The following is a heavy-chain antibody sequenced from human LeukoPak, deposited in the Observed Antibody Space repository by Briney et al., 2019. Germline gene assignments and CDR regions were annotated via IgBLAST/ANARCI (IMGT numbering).Heavy chain of an antibody. CDR3: ARDLFGSRSSGFDP. J-gene: IGHJ5*02. CDR2: MNPNSGDT. V-gene: IGHV1-8*02. CDR1: GGTLSSYA. D-gene: IGHD3-10*01. Sequence: ASVKVSCKASGGTLSSYAISWVRQDPGQGLEWMGWMNPNSGDTGYAQKFQDRVTMTRDTSINTVYMELNSLTSEDTAVYYCARDLFGSRSSGFDPWGQGTLVSVSS.